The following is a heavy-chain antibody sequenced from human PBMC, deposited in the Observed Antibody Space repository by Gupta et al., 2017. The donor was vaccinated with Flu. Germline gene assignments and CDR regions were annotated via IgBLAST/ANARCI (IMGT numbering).Heavy chain of an antibody. CDR2: IYTSGST. D-gene: IGHD6-6*01. Sequence: QVQLQESGPGLVKPSQTLSLTCTVSGGSISSGSYYWSWIRQPAGKGLEWIGRIYTSGSTNYNPSLKSRVTISVDTSKNQFSLKLSSVTAADTAVYYCARVTGSSSSSRYYYYGMDVWGQGTTVTVSS. CDR3: ARVTGSSSSSRYYYYGMDV. CDR1: GGSISSGSYY. V-gene: IGHV4-61*02. J-gene: IGHJ6*02.